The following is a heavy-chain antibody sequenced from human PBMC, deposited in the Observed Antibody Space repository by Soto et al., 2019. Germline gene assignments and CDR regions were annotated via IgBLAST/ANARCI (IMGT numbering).Heavy chain of an antibody. CDR2: INSDGSST. CDR1: GFTFSSYW. Sequence: EVQLVESGGGLVQPGGSLRLSCAASGFTFSSYWMHWVRQAPGKGLVWVSRINSDGSSTSYADSVKGRFTISRDNAKNPLYLQMHSLRAEDTAVYYCVRTSLVVAAATWEAYWGQGTLVTVSS. J-gene: IGHJ4*02. V-gene: IGHV3-74*01. CDR3: VRTSLVVAAATWEAY. D-gene: IGHD2-15*01.